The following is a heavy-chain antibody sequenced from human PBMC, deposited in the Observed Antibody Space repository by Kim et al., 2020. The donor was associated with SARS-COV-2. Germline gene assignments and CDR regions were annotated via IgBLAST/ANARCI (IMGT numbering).Heavy chain of an antibody. V-gene: IGHV4-30-2*04. CDR3: ARDVIVGATAFDY. J-gene: IGHJ4*02. D-gene: IGHD1-26*01. Sequence: YNPSLKSRVTISVDTSKNQFSLKLGSVTAADTAVYYCARDVIVGATAFDYWGQGTLVTVSS.